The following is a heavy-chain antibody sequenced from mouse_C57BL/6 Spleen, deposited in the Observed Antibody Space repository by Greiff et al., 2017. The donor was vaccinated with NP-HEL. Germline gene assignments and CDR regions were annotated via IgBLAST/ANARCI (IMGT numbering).Heavy chain of an antibody. V-gene: IGHV3-6*01. Sequence: EVQVVESGPGLVKPSQSLSLTCSVTGYSITSGYYWNWIRQFPGNKLEWMGYISYDGSNNYNPSLKNRISITRDTSKNQFFLKLNSVTTEDTATYYCARDDAMDYWGQGTSVTVSS. CDR1: GYSITSGYY. CDR2: ISYDGSN. CDR3: ARDDAMDY. J-gene: IGHJ4*01.